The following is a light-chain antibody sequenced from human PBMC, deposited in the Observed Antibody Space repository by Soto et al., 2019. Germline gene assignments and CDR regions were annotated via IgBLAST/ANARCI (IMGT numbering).Light chain of an antibody. V-gene: IGKV1-5*01. Sequence: DIQMTQSPSTLSASVGDRVTITCRASQSISSWLAWYQQKPGKAPKLLIYDASSLESGVPSRFSGSGYGTDFTLTISSLQPEDFATYYCLQDYNYPWTFGQGTKVDI. J-gene: IGKJ1*01. CDR2: DAS. CDR3: LQDYNYPWT. CDR1: QSISSW.